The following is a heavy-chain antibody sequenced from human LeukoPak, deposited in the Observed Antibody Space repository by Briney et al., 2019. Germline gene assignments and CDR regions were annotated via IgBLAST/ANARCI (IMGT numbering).Heavy chain of an antibody. CDR3: AKDLLTIAVARYFDY. J-gene: IGHJ4*02. Sequence: GGSLRLSCAASGFTFSSYGMHWVRQAPGKGLEWVAFIRYDGSNKYYADSVKGRFTISRDNSKNTLYLQMNSLRAEDTAVYYCAKDLLTIAVARYFDYWGQGTLVTVSS. V-gene: IGHV3-30*02. D-gene: IGHD6-19*01. CDR2: IRYDGSNK. CDR1: GFTFSSYG.